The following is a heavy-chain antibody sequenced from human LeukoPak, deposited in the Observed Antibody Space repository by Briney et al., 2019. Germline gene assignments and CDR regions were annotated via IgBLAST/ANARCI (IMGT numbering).Heavy chain of an antibody. CDR3: ARTIIPDLVLFDP. CDR1: GYSFTSYW. CDR2: IYPGDSDT. V-gene: IGHV5-51*01. Sequence: GESLKISCKGSGYSFTSYWIGWVRQMPGKGLEWMGIIYPGDSDTRYSPSFQGQVTISADKSISTAYLQWSSLKASDTTMYYCARTIIPDLVLFDPWGQGTLVTVSS. J-gene: IGHJ5*02. D-gene: IGHD3-3*01.